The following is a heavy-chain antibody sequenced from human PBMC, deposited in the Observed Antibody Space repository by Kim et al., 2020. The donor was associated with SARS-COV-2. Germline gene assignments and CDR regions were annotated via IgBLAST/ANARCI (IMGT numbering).Heavy chain of an antibody. CDR1: GFSFNGYA. J-gene: IGHJ4*01. D-gene: IGHD1-26*01. CDR2: ISYDGSSD. Sequence: GGSLRLSCAASGFSFNGYALHWVRQAPGKGLEWVAYISYDGSSDFYAVSVNGRFTISRDRSNHTLFLQMNSLKIDDTAVYYCVRAPTVRRVPAFDYWG. V-gene: IGHV3-30-3*01. CDR3: VRAPTVRRVPAFDY.